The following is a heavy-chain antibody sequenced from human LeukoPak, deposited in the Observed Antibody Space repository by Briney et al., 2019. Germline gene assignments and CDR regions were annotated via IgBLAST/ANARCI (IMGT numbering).Heavy chain of an antibody. J-gene: IGHJ5*02. V-gene: IGHV1-69*05. D-gene: IGHD6-13*01. Sequence: IFGSTKYAQKFQGRVTVTTDESTGTAYMVLSDLRSDDTAVYYCARGRSGIPAVTYNWFDPWGQGTLVTVSS. CDR2: IFGST. CDR3: ARGRSGIPAVTYNWFDP.